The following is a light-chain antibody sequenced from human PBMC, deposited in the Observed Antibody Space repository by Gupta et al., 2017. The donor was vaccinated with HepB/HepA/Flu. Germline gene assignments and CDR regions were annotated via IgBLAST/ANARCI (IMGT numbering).Light chain of an antibody. CDR2: DVS. J-gene: IGLJ1*01. V-gene: IGLV2-14*03. CDR1: SSDVGGYDY. Sequence: QSVLTQPASVSGSPGQSITISCTGTSSDVGGYDYVSWYQQHPGKAPKLILYDVSTRPSGVSNRFSASKSGNTASLTISGRQAEDEADYYCNSYKGNNTSVFGTGTKVTVL. CDR3: NSYKGNNTSV.